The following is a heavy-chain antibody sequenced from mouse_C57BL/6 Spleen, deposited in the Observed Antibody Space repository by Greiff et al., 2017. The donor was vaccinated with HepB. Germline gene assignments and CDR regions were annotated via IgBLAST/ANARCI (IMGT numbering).Heavy chain of an antibody. V-gene: IGHV1-81*01. CDR2: IYPRSGNT. D-gene: IGHD3-1*01. CDR3: ECEARGEDFDY. J-gene: IGHJ2*01. Sequence: QVQLQQSGAELVRPGASVKLSCKASGYTFTSYGISWVKQSTGQGLEWIGVIYPRSGNTYYNEKFKGKATMTADKSSSTAYMELSNLTSEDSAVYFGECEARGEDFDYWGQGTTLTVSS. CDR1: GYTFTSYG.